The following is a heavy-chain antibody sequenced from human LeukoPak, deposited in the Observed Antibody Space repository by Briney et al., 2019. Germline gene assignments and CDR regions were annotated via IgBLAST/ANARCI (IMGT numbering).Heavy chain of an antibody. CDR2: INPNSGGT. CDR3: AARERDGYNSIDY. J-gene: IGHJ4*02. CDR1: GYTFTGYY. V-gene: IGHV1-2*02. D-gene: IGHD5-24*01. Sequence: GASVKDSCKASGYTFTGYYMHWVRQAPGQGLEWMGWINPNSGGTNYAQKFQGRVTMTRDTSISTAYMELSRLRSDDTAVYYCAARERDGYNSIDYWGQGTLVTVSS.